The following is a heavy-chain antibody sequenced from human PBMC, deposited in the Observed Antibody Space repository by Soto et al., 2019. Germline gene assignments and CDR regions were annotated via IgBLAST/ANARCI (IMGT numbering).Heavy chain of an antibody. V-gene: IGHV3-23*01. CDR2: ISSSSGDT. CDR1: GFTFSSYT. Sequence: GGALRHSYAASGFTFSSYTKNWVRQAPGKGLEWVSAISSSSGDTYYADSVKGRFTISRDNAKNTLYLQMNSLRAEDTAVYYCATYCSGDHCYFRYYRGQGTLVTVSS. D-gene: IGHD2-21*02. J-gene: IGHJ4*02. CDR3: ATYCSGDHCYFRYY.